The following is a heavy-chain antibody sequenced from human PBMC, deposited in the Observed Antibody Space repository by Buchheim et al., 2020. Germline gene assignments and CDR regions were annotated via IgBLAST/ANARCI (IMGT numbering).Heavy chain of an antibody. D-gene: IGHD2-15*01. Sequence: QVQLVQSGSELKKPGASVKISCKASGYTFTNYPMNWVRQAPGQGLEWMGWINTNNGNPMYAQGFIGRFVFSLDTSVSTAYLEISSLKAEDTAVYYCAREWELLRFGWFDPWGQGTL. V-gene: IGHV7-4-1*02. J-gene: IGHJ5*02. CDR3: AREWELLRFGWFDP. CDR1: GYTFTNYP. CDR2: INTNNGNP.